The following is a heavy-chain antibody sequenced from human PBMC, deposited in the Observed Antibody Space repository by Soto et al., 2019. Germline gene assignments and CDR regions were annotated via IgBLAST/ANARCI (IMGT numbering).Heavy chain of an antibody. CDR3: ARMASAGTLNWFDP. V-gene: IGHV1-8*02. CDR2: MNPGSGKT. D-gene: IGHD6-13*01. Sequence: GASVEVSCKASGYTFINYDISWVRRATGQGLEWMGWMNPGSGKTGYANKFQGRVTMTRDASTSTAHLELSSLTSEDTAVYYCARMASAGTLNWFDPWGQGTLVTVSS. CDR1: GYTFINYD. J-gene: IGHJ5*02.